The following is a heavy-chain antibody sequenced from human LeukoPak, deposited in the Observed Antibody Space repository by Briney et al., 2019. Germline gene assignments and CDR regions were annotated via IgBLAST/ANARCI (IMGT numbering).Heavy chain of an antibody. Sequence: SETLSLTCAVSGGSISSYYWSWIRQPPGKGLEWIGYIHYSGSTNYNPSLKSRVTISVDTSKNQFSLKLSSVTAADTAVYYCARALYYYYGMDVWGQGTTVTVSS. J-gene: IGHJ6*02. V-gene: IGHV4-59*08. CDR1: GGSISSYY. CDR2: IHYSGST. CDR3: ARALYYYYGMDV.